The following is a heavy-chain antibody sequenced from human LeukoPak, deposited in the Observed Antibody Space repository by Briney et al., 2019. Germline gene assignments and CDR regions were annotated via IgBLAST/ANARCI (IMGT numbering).Heavy chain of an antibody. Sequence: SETLSLTCIVSGGSISSISGNNYHWGWIRQPPGKGLEWIGSIYYSGSTYYNPSLKSRVTISVDASKVQFSLKLSSVTATDTAVYYCARTALGSNYFDYWGQGTLVTVSS. V-gene: IGHV4-39*01. CDR3: ARTALGSNYFDY. J-gene: IGHJ4*02. D-gene: IGHD7-27*01. CDR1: GGSISSISGNNYH. CDR2: IYYSGST.